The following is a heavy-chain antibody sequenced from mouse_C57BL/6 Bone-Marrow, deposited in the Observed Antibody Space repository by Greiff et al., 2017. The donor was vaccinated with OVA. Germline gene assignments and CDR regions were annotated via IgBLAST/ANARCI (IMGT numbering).Heavy chain of an antibody. CDR1: GYTFTSYW. D-gene: IGHD2-4*01. J-gene: IGHJ3*01. CDR3: ARGKNYALFAY. Sequence: VQLQQPGAELVRPGTSVKLSCKASGYTFTSYWMHWVKQRPGQGLEWIGVIDPSDSYTNYNQKFKGQATLTVDTSSSTAYMQLSSLTSEDSAVYYCARGKNYALFAYWGQGTLVTVSA. V-gene: IGHV1-59*01. CDR2: IDPSDSYT.